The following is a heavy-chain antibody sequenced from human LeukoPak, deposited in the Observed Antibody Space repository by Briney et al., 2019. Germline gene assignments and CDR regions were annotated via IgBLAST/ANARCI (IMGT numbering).Heavy chain of an antibody. CDR1: DGSISSYY. D-gene: IGHD3-3*01. J-gene: IGHJ4*02. Sequence: SETLSLTCTVSDGSISSYYWSWIRQPPGKRLDWIGHIYYSGSTNYNPSLKSRVTIPVDTSKNQFSLKLSSVTAADTAVYYCASRSSIWSGYQDTLYYFDSWGQGTLVTVSS. V-gene: IGHV4-59*13. CDR3: ASRSSIWSGYQDTLYYFDS. CDR2: IYYSGST.